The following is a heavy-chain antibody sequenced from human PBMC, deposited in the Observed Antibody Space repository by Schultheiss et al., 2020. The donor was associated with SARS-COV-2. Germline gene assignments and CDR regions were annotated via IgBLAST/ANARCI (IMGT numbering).Heavy chain of an antibody. CDR2: IYYSGST. V-gene: IGHV4-59*05. D-gene: IGHD4-11*01. CDR3: ARHRHYSYAFDI. J-gene: IGHJ3*02. CDR1: GGSISSYY. Sequence: SETLSLTCTVSGGSISSYYWSWIRQPPGKGLEWIGSIYYSGSTYYNPSLKSRVTISVDTSKNQFSLKLSSVTAADTAVYYCARHRHYSYAFDIWGQGTMVTVSS.